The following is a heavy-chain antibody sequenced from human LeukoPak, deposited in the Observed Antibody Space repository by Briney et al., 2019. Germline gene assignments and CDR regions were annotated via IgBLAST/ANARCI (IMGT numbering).Heavy chain of an antibody. CDR3: AKWGPYCVGDYCPALDS. CDR2: INQDGSKK. V-gene: IGHV3-7*01. Sequence: PGGSLRLSCGASRFTFSNYWMSWVRQAPGKGLEWVANINQDGSKKRYADSMKGRFTISRDNAKESLYLQLNSLRAEDTAVYYCAKWGPYCVGDYCPALDSWGPGTLVTVSS. J-gene: IGHJ4*02. CDR1: RFTFSNYW. D-gene: IGHD2-21*02.